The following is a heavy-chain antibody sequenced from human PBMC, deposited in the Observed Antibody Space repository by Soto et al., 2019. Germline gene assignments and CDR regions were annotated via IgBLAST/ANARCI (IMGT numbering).Heavy chain of an antibody. CDR1: GGSISSSNYY. D-gene: IGHD3-9*01. CDR2: IYYIGST. V-gene: IGHV4-39*01. J-gene: IGHJ5*02. CDR3: ARLGIWTGYPRWFDP. Sequence: ETLSLTCTVSGGSISSSNYYWGWIRQPPGKGLEWIGSIYYIGSTYSNPSLKSRITISVDTSKNQYSLKLSSVTAADTAVYYCARLGIWTGYPRWFDPWGQGTLVTVSS.